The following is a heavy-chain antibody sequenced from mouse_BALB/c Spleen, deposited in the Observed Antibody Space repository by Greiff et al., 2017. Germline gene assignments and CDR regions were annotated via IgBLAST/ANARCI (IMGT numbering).Heavy chain of an antibody. CDR3: ARPVYYDYYFDY. CDR1: GYTFTSYW. V-gene: IGHV1-7*01. Sequence: VQLKQSGAELAKPGASVKMSCKASGYTFTSYWMHWVKQRPGQGLEWIGYINPSTGYTEYNQKFKDKATLTADKSSSTAYMQLSSLTSEDSAVYYCARPVYYDYYFDYWGQGTTLTVSS. D-gene: IGHD2-4*01. CDR2: INPSTGYT. J-gene: IGHJ2*01.